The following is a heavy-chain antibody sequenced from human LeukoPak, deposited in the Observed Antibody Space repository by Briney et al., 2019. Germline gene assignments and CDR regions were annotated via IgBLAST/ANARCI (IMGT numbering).Heavy chain of an antibody. Sequence: ASVKVSCKASGYTFTSYGISWVRQAPGQGLEWMGWISAYNGNTNYAQKLQGRVTMTTDTSTSTAYMELRSLRSDDTAVYYCARTRYGSGSYYNVPAAPIDYWGQGPLVTVSS. V-gene: IGHV1-18*01. CDR3: ARTRYGSGSYYNVPAAPIDY. CDR2: ISAYNGNT. D-gene: IGHD3-10*01. CDR1: GYTFTSYG. J-gene: IGHJ4*02.